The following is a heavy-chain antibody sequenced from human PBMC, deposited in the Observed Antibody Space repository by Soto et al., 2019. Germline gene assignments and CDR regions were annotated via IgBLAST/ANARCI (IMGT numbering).Heavy chain of an antibody. CDR1: GYSISSGNY. V-gene: IGHV4-38-2*02. Sequence: SETLSLTCAVSGYSISSGNYWAWIRQPPGRGLEWIGSLYHIGSTHYNTSLKSRVTISVDTSKNHFSLELSSVTAADTAIYYCAREGSYSAYNFAHGIQLWSFDFWGQGALVTVSS. CDR2: LYHIGST. D-gene: IGHD5-12*01. CDR3: AREGSYSAYNFAHGIQLWSFDF. J-gene: IGHJ4*02.